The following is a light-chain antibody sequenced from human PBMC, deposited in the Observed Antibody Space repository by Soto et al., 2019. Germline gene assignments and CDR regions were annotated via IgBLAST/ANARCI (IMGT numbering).Light chain of an antibody. V-gene: IGKV1-5*03. J-gene: IGKJ1*01. CDR1: QSINGW. CDR2: KAS. CDR3: QQYNTYPWT. Sequence: DIQMTQSPSTLSAPAGDRVTITCRASQSINGWLAWYQQKPGRAPKLLIHKASSLETGVPSRFSGSESGTEFTLTITCLQPDDFATYYCQQYNTYPWTFGQGTKVEI.